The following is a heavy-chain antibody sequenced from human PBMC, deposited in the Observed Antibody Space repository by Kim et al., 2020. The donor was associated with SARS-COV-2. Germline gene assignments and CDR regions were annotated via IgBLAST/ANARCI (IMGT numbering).Heavy chain of an antibody. V-gene: IGHV4-31*03. CDR2: IYDSGST. J-gene: IGHJ4*02. CDR3: ARDDHGDYIIDY. CDR1: GVSVSSRSYF. Sequence: SETLSLTCTVSGVSVSSRSYFWTWIRQHSGKGLEWLGFIYDSGSTYYNPSLKSRTTLSVDTSKNQFSLKLNSVTAADTAVYYCARDDHGDYIIDYWGQG. D-gene: IGHD4-17*01.